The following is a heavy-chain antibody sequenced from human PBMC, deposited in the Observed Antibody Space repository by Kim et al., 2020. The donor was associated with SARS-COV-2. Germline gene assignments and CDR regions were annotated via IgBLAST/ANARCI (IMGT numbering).Heavy chain of an antibody. Sequence: GGSLRLSCAASGFTFSSYDMHWVRQATGKGLEWVSAIGTAGDTYYPGSVKGRFTISRENAKNSLYLQMNSLRAGDTAVYYCARGDYYGSGSYYKRGRIYYYGMDVWGQGTTVTVSS. J-gene: IGHJ6*02. CDR2: IGTAGDT. CDR1: GFTFSSYD. D-gene: IGHD3-10*01. CDR3: ARGDYYGSGSYYKRGRIYYYGMDV. V-gene: IGHV3-13*01.